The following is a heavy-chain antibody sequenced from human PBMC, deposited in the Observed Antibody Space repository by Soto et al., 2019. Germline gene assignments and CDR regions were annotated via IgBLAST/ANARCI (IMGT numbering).Heavy chain of an antibody. CDR3: VRQGFCSGASCNHYFYYYAMDV. CDR2: ISSRGTTI. CDR1: GFSSSSYA. D-gene: IGHD2-15*01. J-gene: IGHJ6*02. V-gene: IGHV3-48*02. Sequence: DVQLVETGGGLVQPGGSLRLSYAVSGFSSSSYAMNWVRQAPGKGLEWVSFISSRGTTIYYADSVEGRFTISRDNAQNSLYLQMDSLRDEDTAVYYCVRQGFCSGASCNHYFYYYAMDVWGQGTTVIVSS.